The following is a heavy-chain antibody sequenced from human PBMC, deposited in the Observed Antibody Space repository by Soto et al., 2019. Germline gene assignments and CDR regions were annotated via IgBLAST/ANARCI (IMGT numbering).Heavy chain of an antibody. Sequence: EVQLLESGGGLVQPGGSLRLSCAASGFTFSSYAMSWVRQAPGKGLEWVSAISGSGGSTYYADSVKGRFTISRDNSKNTLYLQMNSLRAEDTAVYYCAKEGGTRSSSPNPSWFDPWGQGTLVTVSS. CDR1: GFTFSSYA. CDR3: AKEGGTRSSSPNPSWFDP. D-gene: IGHD6-13*01. V-gene: IGHV3-23*01. J-gene: IGHJ5*02. CDR2: ISGSGGST.